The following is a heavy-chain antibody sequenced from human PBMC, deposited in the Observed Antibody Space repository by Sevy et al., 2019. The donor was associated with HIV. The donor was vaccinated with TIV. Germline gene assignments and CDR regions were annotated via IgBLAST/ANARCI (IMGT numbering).Heavy chain of an antibody. CDR3: ARSYYDILTGYEACFDY. Sequence: SETLSLTCAVSGYSISSGYYWGWIRQPPGKGLEWIGSIYHSGSTYYNPSLKSRVTISVDTSKNQFSLKLSSVTAADTAVYYCARSYYDILTGYEACFDYWGQGTLVTVSS. CDR2: IYHSGST. CDR1: GYSISSGYY. J-gene: IGHJ4*02. D-gene: IGHD3-9*01. V-gene: IGHV4-38-2*01.